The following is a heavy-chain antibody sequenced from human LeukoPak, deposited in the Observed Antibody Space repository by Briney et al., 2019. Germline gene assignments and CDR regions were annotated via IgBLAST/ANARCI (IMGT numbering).Heavy chain of an antibody. V-gene: IGHV3-30*18. CDR1: RFTFSNFN. J-gene: IGHJ3*02. CDR3: AKGGPRYYYDSSGYAFDI. CDR2: ISYDGSNK. D-gene: IGHD3-22*01. Sequence: PGGSLRLSCSASRFTFSNFNMHWVRQAPGKGLEWVAVISYDGSNKYYADSVKGRFTISRDNSKNTLYLQMNSLRAEDTAVYYCAKGGPRYYYDSSGYAFDIWGQGTMVTVSS.